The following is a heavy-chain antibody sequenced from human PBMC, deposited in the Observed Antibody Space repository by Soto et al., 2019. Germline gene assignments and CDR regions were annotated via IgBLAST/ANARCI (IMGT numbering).Heavy chain of an antibody. CDR2: IYSGGST. V-gene: IGHV3-66*01. CDR1: GFTFSSYY. CDR3: ARGALSSSSPFDY. D-gene: IGHD6-6*01. J-gene: IGHJ4*02. Sequence: PGGSLRLSCAASGFTFSSYYMSWVRQAPGKGLEWVSVIYSGGSTYYADSVKGRFTISRDNSKNTLYLQMNSLRAEDTAVYYCARGALSSSSPFDYWGQGTLVTVSS.